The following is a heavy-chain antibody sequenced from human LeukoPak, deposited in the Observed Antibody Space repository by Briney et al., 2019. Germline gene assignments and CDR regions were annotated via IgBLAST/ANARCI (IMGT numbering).Heavy chain of an antibody. CDR3: ASCSELGDYMDV. V-gene: IGHV3-7*01. CDR1: GFTFSNFD. CDR2: IKQDGSEK. J-gene: IGHJ6*03. Sequence: GGSLRLSCAASGFTFSNFDMHWVRQAPGKGLEWMANIKQDGSEKYYVDSVKGRFTISRDNAKNSLYLQMNSLRAEDTAVYYCASCSELGDYMDVWGKGTTVTISS. D-gene: IGHD3-10*01.